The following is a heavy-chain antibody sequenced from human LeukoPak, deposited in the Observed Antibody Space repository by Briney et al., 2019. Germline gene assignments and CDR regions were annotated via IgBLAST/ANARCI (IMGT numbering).Heavy chain of an antibody. V-gene: IGHV3-66*01. J-gene: IGHJ4*02. Sequence: HPGGSLRLSCAASGFSVSSKDMTWVRQAPGKGLEWVSILYSGGTTYYADSVKGRFTVSRDNSKNMVYLQMNSLRVDDTAVYHCARDPDYGAGTDYGDYWGQGILVTASS. CDR1: GFSVSSKD. CDR2: LYSGGTT. CDR3: ARDPDYGAGTDYGDY. D-gene: IGHD3-10*01.